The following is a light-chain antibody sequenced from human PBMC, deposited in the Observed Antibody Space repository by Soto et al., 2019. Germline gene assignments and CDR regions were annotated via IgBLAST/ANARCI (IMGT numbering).Light chain of an antibody. Sequence: DIVMTQSPDSPAVSLGERATINCKSSQSVLYSSNNKNYLAWYQQKPGQPPKLLIYWASTRESGVPDRFSGSGSVTDVTLTISILQADEVAVYYCQQYYSTPPVTFGHGTKVDIK. CDR2: WAS. V-gene: IGKV4-1*01. CDR3: QQYYSTPPVT. J-gene: IGKJ3*01. CDR1: QSVLYSSNNKNY.